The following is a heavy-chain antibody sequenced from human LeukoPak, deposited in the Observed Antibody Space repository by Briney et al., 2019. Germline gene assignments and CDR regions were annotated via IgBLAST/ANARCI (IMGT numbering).Heavy chain of an antibody. CDR2: ISAYNGNT. V-gene: IGHV1-18*01. J-gene: IGHJ5*02. D-gene: IGHD4-17*01. CDR1: GYTFTSYG. CDR3: ARLLERDYGDYGGWFDP. Sequence: ASVKVSCKASGYTFTSYGISWVRQAPGQGLEWMGWISAYNGNTNYAQRLQGRVTMTTDTSTSTAYMELSSLRSEDTAVYYCARLLERDYGDYGGWFDPWGQGTLVTVSS.